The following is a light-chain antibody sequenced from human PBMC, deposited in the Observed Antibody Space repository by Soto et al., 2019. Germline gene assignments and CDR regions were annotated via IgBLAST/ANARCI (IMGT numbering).Light chain of an antibody. V-gene: IGKV3-20*01. J-gene: IGKJ2*01. CDR1: QSVSSSS. CDR3: QQYGSSPPMYT. CDR2: GAS. Sequence: EIVLTQSPGTLSLSPGERDTLSCRASQSVSSSSLAWYQQKPGQAPGLLIYGASSRATGIPHRFSGSGSGTDFTLTISRLEPEDFAVYYCQQYGSSPPMYTFGQGTKLEIK.